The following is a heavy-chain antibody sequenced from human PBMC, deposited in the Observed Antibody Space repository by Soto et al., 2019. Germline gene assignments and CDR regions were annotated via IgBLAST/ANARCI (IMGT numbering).Heavy chain of an antibody. CDR2: ISSSGSTI. J-gene: IGHJ4*02. Sequence: GGSLRLSCAASGFTFSDYYMSWIRQAPGKGLEWVSYISSSGSTIYYADSVKGRFTISRDNAKNSLYLQMNSLRAEDTAVYYCARDSDFWSGHLPTFDYWGQGTLVTVSS. CDR3: ARDSDFWSGHLPTFDY. D-gene: IGHD3-3*01. CDR1: GFTFSDYY. V-gene: IGHV3-11*01.